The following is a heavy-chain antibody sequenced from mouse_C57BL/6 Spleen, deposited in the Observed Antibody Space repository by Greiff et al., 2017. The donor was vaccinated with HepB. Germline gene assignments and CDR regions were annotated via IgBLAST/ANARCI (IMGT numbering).Heavy chain of an antibody. CDR2: ISSGSSTI. J-gene: IGHJ4*01. V-gene: IGHV5-17*01. D-gene: IGHD1-1*01. CDR1: GFTFSDYG. Sequence: EVKVVESGGGLVKPGGSLKLSCAASGFTFSDYGMHWVRQAPEKGLEWVAYISSGSSTIYYADTVKGRFTISRDNAKNTLFLQMTSLRSEDTAMYYCARLPYYGSSYVRDYYAMDYWGQGTSVTVSS. CDR3: ARLPYYGSSYVRDYYAMDY.